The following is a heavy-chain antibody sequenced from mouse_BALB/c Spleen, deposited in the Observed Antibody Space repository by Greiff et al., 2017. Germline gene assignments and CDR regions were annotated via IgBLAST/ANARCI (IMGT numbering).Heavy chain of an antibody. Sequence: EVQLQESGPELVKPGASVKISCKASGYSFTGYFMNWVMQSHGKSLEWIGRINPYNGDTFYNQKFKGKATLTVDKSSSTAHMELRSLASEDSAVYYCARSTTGGFDYWGQGTTLTVSS. V-gene: IGHV1-20*02. CDR2: INPYNGDT. D-gene: IGHD1-1*01. CDR1: GYSFTGYF. CDR3: ARSTTGGFDY. J-gene: IGHJ2*01.